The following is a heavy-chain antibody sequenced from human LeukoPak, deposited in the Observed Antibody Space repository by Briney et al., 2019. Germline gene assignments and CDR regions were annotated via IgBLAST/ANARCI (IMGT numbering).Heavy chain of an antibody. CDR2: IRNSGGDT. Sequence: GGCLRLSCAASGFTFSSYALSWVREAPGKGLGWVAAIRNSGGDTFYSDSGKGRFTIARDNSKNTLYLQMNSLRVDDTAVYYCAQQLGYCSGGTCYFTYWGQGTLVTVSS. V-gene: IGHV3-23*01. J-gene: IGHJ1*01. CDR3: AQQLGYCSGGTCYFTY. D-gene: IGHD2-15*01. CDR1: GFTFSSYA.